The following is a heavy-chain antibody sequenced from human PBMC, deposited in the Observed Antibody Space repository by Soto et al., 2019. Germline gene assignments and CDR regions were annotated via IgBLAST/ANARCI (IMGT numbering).Heavy chain of an antibody. CDR2: ISYDGSNK. Sequence: GWSLRLSCASSVFTFISYGMHWVRQAPGKGLEWVAVISYDGSNKYYADSVKGRFTISRDNSKNTLYLQMNSLRAEDTAVYYCAKIRGYSGYDYYYYYYGMDVWGQGTTVPVSS. CDR3: AKIRGYSGYDYYYYYYGMDV. D-gene: IGHD5-12*01. V-gene: IGHV3-30*18. J-gene: IGHJ6*02. CDR1: VFTFISYG.